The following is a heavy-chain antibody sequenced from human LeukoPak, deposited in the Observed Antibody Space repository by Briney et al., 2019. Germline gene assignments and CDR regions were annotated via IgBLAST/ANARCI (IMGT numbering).Heavy chain of an antibody. CDR1: GGSFSGYY. J-gene: IGHJ6*03. V-gene: IGHV4-34*01. CDR3: ARDSSGYYVLSYYYYMDV. Sequence: SETLSLTCAVYGGSFSGYYWSWIRQPPGKGLEWIGEINHSGSTNYNPSLKSRVTISVDTSKNQFSLKLSSVTAAVTAVYYCARDSSGYYVLSYYYYMDVWGKGTTVTVSS. CDR2: INHSGST. D-gene: IGHD3-22*01.